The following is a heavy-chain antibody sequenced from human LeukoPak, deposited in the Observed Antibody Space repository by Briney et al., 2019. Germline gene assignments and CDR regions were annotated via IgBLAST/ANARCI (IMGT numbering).Heavy chain of an antibody. CDR2: IIPIFGTV. Sequence: ASVRVSCKASGGTFSSYAISWVRHAPGQGLVWMGGIIPIFGTVNYAQKFQGRVTITADESTSTAYMELSSLRSDDTAVYYCARLYDPPIGYCSSTSCFGPFDYWGQGTLVTVSS. CDR3: ARLYDPPIGYCSSTSCFGPFDY. J-gene: IGHJ4*02. V-gene: IGHV1-69*01. D-gene: IGHD2-2*01. CDR1: GGTFSSYA.